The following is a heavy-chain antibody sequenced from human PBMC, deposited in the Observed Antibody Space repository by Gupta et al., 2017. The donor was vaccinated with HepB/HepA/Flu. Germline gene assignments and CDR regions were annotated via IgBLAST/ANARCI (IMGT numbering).Heavy chain of an antibody. V-gene: IGHV3-23*01. CDR1: GFTFNNYD. CDR3: SNADTHWYPDL. Sequence: EVQLLESGGGLVQPGGSLRLSCAAPGFTFNNYDMSWVRQAPGKGLEWVSSSGGSGGTTDADSLKGRFIISRDMSKHTLYLKLKSMRAEDTAVYYGSNADTHWYPDLWGRGTLVTVSS. J-gene: IGHJ2*01. CDR2: SGGSGGT.